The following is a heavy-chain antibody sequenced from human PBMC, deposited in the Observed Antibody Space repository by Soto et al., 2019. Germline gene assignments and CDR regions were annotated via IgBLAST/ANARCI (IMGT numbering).Heavy chain of an antibody. V-gene: IGHV4-31*01. CDR2: VYYSGST. CDR1: GGSISSGGYY. Sequence: QVQLQESGPGLVKPSQTLSLTCTVSGGSISSGGYYWSWIRQHPGKSLEWIGYVYYSGSTYYNPSLMSQVTIPVDTSKNQFSMKLSSVTAADTAVYYCARSVRYYDILTGYYLGSGDYFDYWGQGTLVTVSS. J-gene: IGHJ4*02. D-gene: IGHD3-9*01. CDR3: ARSVRYYDILTGYYLGSGDYFDY.